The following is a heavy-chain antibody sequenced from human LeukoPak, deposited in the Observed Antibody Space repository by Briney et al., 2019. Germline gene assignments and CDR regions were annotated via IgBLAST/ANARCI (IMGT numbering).Heavy chain of an antibody. V-gene: IGHV3-23*01. Sequence: GGSLRLSCAASEFTFSSHAMSWVRQAPGKGLEWVSAISGSSGSTYYADSVRGRFTISRDNPKNTLYLQMSSLRAEDTAVYYCVKELRYFDWLRALDYWGQGTLVTVSP. CDR3: VKELRYFDWLRALDY. J-gene: IGHJ4*02. CDR1: EFTFSSHA. CDR2: ISGSSGST. D-gene: IGHD3-9*01.